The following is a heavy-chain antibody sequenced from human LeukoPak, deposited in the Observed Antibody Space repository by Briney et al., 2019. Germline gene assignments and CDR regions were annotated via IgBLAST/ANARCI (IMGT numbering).Heavy chain of an antibody. V-gene: IGHV3-30*18. J-gene: IGHJ3*02. CDR3: AKTYASGWYDAFDI. D-gene: IGHD6-19*01. Sequence: PGGSLRLSCAASGFTFGTSGLHWVRQAPGKGLEWVAVKSYDGTNEHYADSVKGRFTISRDDSKNTLYLQMNSLRAEDTAVYYCAKTYASGWYDAFDIWGQGTMVTLSS. CDR1: GFTFGTSG. CDR2: KSYDGTNE.